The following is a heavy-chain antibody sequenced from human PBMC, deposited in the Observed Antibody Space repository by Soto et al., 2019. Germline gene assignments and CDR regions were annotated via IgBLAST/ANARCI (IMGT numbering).Heavy chain of an antibody. CDR3: AASAAKYYDFWSGYYPYYYSGMDV. CDR2: IVVGSGNT. V-gene: IGHV1-58*01. D-gene: IGHD3-3*01. Sequence: ASVKVSCKASGFTFTSSAVQWVRQARGQRLEWIGWIVVGSGNTNYAQKFQERVTITRDMSTSTAYMELSSLRSEDTAVYYCAASAAKYYDFWSGYYPYYYSGMDVWGQGTTVTVSS. CDR1: GFTFTSSA. J-gene: IGHJ6*02.